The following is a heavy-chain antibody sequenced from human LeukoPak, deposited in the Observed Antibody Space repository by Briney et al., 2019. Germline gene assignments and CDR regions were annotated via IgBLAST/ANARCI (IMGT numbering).Heavy chain of an antibody. CDR3: AKKGGIAAAGPEYFQH. CDR2: ISGSGGST. J-gene: IGHJ1*01. CDR1: GFTFSSYA. V-gene: IGHV3-23*01. Sequence: GGSLRLSCAASGFTFSSYAMSWVRQAPGKGLEWVSAISGSGGSTYYADSVKGRFTISRDNSKNTLYLQMNSLRAEDTAVYYCAKKGGIAAAGPEYFQHWGQGTLVTVSS. D-gene: IGHD6-13*01.